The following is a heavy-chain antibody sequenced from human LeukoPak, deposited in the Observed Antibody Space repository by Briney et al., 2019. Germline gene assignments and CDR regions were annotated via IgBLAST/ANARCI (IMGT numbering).Heavy chain of an antibody. V-gene: IGHV3-11*01. CDR3: ARPTDSSVDY. D-gene: IGHD5-18*01. Sequence: GGSLRLSCVATGLTFSDSYMSWNRQAPGKGLEWITYISGSGTTIYHADSVKGRFTISRDNAKNSVYLQMNSLRDEDTAVYYCARPTDSSVDYWGQGTLVTVS. CDR1: GLTFSDSY. J-gene: IGHJ4*02. CDR2: ISGSGTTI.